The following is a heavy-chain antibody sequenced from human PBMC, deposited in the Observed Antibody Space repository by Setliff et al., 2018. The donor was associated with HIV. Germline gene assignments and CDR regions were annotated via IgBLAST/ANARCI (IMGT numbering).Heavy chain of an antibody. CDR2: ISAYNGNT. J-gene: IGHJ6*02. Sequence: GASVKVSCKASGYTFASYDISWVRQAPGQGLEWMGWISAYNGNTNYAQKLQGRVTMTTDTSTSTAYMELRSLRSDDTAVYYCAREIGDYYDSSGYYPPTDYYYGMTSGAKGPRSPSP. V-gene: IGHV1-18*01. D-gene: IGHD3-22*01. CDR3: AREIGDYYDSSGYYPPTDYYYGMTS. CDR1: GYTFASYD.